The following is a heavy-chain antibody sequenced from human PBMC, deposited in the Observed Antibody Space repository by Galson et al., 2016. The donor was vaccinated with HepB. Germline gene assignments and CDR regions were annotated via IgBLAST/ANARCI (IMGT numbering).Heavy chain of an antibody. CDR1: GFTFSGYT. CDR3: ARDTGVVPCCDP. CDR2: ISSDGSST. J-gene: IGHJ5*02. D-gene: IGHD2-15*01. Sequence: SLRLSCAASGFTFSGYTMNWVRQAPGKGLEWVSHISSDGSSTKYTDSVKGRFTISRDNSKNSLYLQMTSLRDEDTGLYFCARDTGVVPCCDPWAQGPLVTVSS. V-gene: IGHV3-48*02.